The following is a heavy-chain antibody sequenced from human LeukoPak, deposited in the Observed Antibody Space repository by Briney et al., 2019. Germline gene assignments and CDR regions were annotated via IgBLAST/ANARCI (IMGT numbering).Heavy chain of an antibody. CDR3: ARGRSRGYFDY. Sequence: SETLSLTCAVYGGSLSGYYWSRIRQPPGKGLEWIGEINHSGSTNYNPSLKSRVTISVDTSKNQFSLKLSSVTAADTAVYYCARGRSRGYFDYWGQGTLVTVSS. J-gene: IGHJ4*02. V-gene: IGHV4-34*01. D-gene: IGHD6-13*01. CDR1: GGSLSGYY. CDR2: INHSGST.